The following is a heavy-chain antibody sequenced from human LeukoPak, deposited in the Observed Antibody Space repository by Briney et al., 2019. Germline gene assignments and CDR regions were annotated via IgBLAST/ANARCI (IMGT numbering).Heavy chain of an antibody. CDR2: ISGSGGST. J-gene: IGHJ4*02. CDR1: GFTFSSYA. CDR3: AKPDSTTWYGRGFDY. Sequence: PGGSLRLSCAASGFTFSSYAISWVRQVPGKGLEWVSAISGSGGSTYYADSVKGRFTISRDNSKNTLYLQVNSLRAEDTAVYYCAKPDSTTWYGRGFDYWGQGTLVTVSS. D-gene: IGHD6-13*01. V-gene: IGHV3-23*01.